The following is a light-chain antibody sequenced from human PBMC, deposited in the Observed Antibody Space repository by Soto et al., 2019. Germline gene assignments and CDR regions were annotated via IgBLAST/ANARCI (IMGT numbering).Light chain of an antibody. CDR3: HQHETSPPT. CDR2: GAS. V-gene: IGKV3-20*01. Sequence: EIVLTQSPGTLSLSPGESGILSCRTSQTVNSPYLAWYQQKPGQAPRLLISGASTRATGIPDRFSGSGSGTECTLTISRLESEDFAVYYCHQHETSPPTFGPGTKVDVK. CDR1: QTVNSPY. J-gene: IGKJ3*01.